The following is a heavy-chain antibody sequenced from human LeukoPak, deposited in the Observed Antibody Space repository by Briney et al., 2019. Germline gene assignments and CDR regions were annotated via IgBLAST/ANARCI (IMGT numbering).Heavy chain of an antibody. D-gene: IGHD3-9*01. CDR3: ARARYVNSFYAFDI. J-gene: IGHJ3*02. CDR2: LSKSGNT. Sequence: SETLSLTCTVSGGXISSYYWSWIRLPPGKGQEWLGYLSKSGNTNYSPSLKSRVTIFGDTSKNQFFLKLSSVTAADTAMYYCARARYVNSFYAFDIWGQGTLVTVSS. V-gene: IGHV4-59*01. CDR1: GGXISSYY.